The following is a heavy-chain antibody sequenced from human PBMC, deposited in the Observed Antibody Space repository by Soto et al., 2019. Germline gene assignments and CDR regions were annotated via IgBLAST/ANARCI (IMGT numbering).Heavy chain of an antibody. CDR2: ISSSSSTI. CDR3: AREADTAMVTSYYYYGMDV. J-gene: IGHJ6*02. D-gene: IGHD5-18*01. V-gene: IGHV3-48*02. CDR1: VLTISTCS. Sequence: GVSLRRSFQAVVLTISTCSENGRRQTAGKGLEWVSYISSSSSTIYYADSVKGRFTISRDNAKNSLYLQMNSLRDEDTAVYYCAREADTAMVTSYYYYGMDVWGQGT.